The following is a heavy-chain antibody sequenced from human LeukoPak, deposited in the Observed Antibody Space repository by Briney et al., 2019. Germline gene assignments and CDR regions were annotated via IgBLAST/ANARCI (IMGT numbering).Heavy chain of an antibody. CDR3: ARADDYDSSGYYFRY. J-gene: IGHJ4*02. V-gene: IGHV3-21*01. CDR2: ISSSSSYI. D-gene: IGHD3-22*01. Sequence: GGSLRLFCAASGFTFSSYSMNWVRQAPGKGLEWVSSISSSSSYIYYADSVKGRFTISRDNAKNSLFLQMNSLRAEDTAVYYCARADDYDSSGYYFRYWGQGTLVTVSS. CDR1: GFTFSSYS.